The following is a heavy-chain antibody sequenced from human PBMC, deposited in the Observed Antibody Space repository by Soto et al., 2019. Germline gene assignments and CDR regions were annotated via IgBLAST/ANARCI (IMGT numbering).Heavy chain of an antibody. CDR1: GYTFTSYG. V-gene: IGHV1-18*01. CDR2: ISAYNGNT. J-gene: IGHJ4*02. Sequence: AASVKVSCKASGYTFTSYGISWVRQAPGQGLEWMGWISAYNGNTNYAQKLQGRVTMTTDTSTSTAYMELRSLRSDDTAVYYCARDPGYCSSTSCSNFDYWGQGTLVTVSS. D-gene: IGHD2-2*01. CDR3: ARDPGYCSSTSCSNFDY.